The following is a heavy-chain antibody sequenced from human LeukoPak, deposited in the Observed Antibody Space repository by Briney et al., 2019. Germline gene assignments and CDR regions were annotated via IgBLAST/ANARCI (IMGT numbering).Heavy chain of an antibody. CDR2: ISSSRGYI. V-gene: IGHV3-21*01. D-gene: IGHD2-2*01. CDR3: ASAEMGIVPAALDY. CDR1: GFAFSTYS. Sequence: PGGSLRLSCVASGFAFSTYSMNWVRQAPGKGLEWVSSISSSRGYIHYVGSVKGRFTISRDNAKNSLYLQMNNLGAEDTAIYFCASAEMGIVPAALDYWGQGTLVTVSS. J-gene: IGHJ4*02.